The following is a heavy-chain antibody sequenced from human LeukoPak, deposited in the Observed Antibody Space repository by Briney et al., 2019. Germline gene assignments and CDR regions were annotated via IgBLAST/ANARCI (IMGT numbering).Heavy chain of an antibody. J-gene: IGHJ4*02. Sequence: RGSLRLSCVASGFPFKGYWMTWGRQSPGKGLDWVANIKTDGSETNYLDSVKGRFTICRDNARYSLFLEMNNLRVDDTAVYYCARDGGELWPLDEWGQGILVTVSS. CDR2: IKTDGSET. V-gene: IGHV3-7*01. D-gene: IGHD3-10*01. CDR1: GFPFKGYW. CDR3: ARDGGELWPLDE.